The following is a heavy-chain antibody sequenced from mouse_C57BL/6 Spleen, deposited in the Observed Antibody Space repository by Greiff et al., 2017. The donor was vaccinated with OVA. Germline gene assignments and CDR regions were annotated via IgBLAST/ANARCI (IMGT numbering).Heavy chain of an antibody. CDR3: ARSEDYDYDGAWFAY. CDR2: IYPRSGNT. Sequence: VQLQQSGAELARPGASVKLSCKASGYTFTSYGISWVKQRTGQGLEWIGEIYPRSGNTYYNEKFKGKATLTADKSSSTAYMELRSLTSEDSAVYFCARSEDYDYDGAWFAYWGQGTLVTVSA. CDR1: GYTFTSYG. D-gene: IGHD2-4*01. V-gene: IGHV1-81*01. J-gene: IGHJ3*01.